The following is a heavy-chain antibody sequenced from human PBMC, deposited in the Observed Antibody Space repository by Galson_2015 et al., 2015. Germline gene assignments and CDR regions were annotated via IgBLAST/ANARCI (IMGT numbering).Heavy chain of an antibody. CDR2: ISSSGSTI. Sequence: SLRLSCAASGFTFSDYYMSWIRQAPGKGLEWVSYISSSGSTIYYADSVKGRFTISRDNAKNSLYLQMNSLRDEDTAVYYCARPYYYDSSGYHTYWGQGTLVTVSS. CDR3: ARPYYYDSSGYHTY. D-gene: IGHD3-22*01. J-gene: IGHJ4*02. CDR1: GFTFSDYY. V-gene: IGHV3-11*04.